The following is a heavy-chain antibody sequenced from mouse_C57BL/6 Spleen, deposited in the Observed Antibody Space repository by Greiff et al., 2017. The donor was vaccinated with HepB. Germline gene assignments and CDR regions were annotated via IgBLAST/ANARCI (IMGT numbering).Heavy chain of an antibody. Sequence: VQLQQPGAELVKPGASVKMSCKASGYTFTSYWITWVKQRPGQGLEWIGDIYPGSGSTNYNEKFKSKATLTVDTSSSTAYMQLSSLTSEDSAVYYCARRGHYSNFYYAMDYWGQGTSVTVSS. D-gene: IGHD2-5*01. CDR3: ARRGHYSNFYYAMDY. V-gene: IGHV1-55*01. J-gene: IGHJ4*01. CDR1: GYTFTSYW. CDR2: IYPGSGST.